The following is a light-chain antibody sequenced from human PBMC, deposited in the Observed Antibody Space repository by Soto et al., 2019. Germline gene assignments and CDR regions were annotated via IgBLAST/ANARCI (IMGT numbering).Light chain of an antibody. CDR1: QSVGSSY. J-gene: IGKJ1*01. CDR2: GAS. CDR3: QQYNNWPWT. V-gene: IGKV3-15*01. Sequence: EIVLTQSAGALSLSPGERATLSCRASQSVGSSYLAWYQHKPGQAPRLLIYGASTRATGIPARFSGSGSGTDFTLTISSLQSEDFAVYYCQQYNNWPWTFGQGTKVDIK.